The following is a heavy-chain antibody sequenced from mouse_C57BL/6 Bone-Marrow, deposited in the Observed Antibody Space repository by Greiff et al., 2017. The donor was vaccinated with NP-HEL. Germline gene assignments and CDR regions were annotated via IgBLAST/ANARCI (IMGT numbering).Heavy chain of an antibody. CDR3: ARVLRYKDYFDY. CDR2: IYPRSGNT. Sequence: QVHVKQSGAELARPGASVKLSCKASGYTFTSYGISWVKQRTGQGLEWIGEIYPRSGNTYYNEKFKGKATLTADKSSSTAYMELRSLTSEDSAVYFCARVLRYKDYFDYWGQGTTLTVSS. V-gene: IGHV1-81*01. J-gene: IGHJ2*01. CDR1: GYTFTSYG. D-gene: IGHD1-1*01.